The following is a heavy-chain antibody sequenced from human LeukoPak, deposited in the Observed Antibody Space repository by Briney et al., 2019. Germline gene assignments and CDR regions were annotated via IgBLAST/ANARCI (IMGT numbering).Heavy chain of an antibody. V-gene: IGHV3-23*01. D-gene: IGHD6-13*01. CDR2: ISGSGANT. CDR1: GFTFTSYA. CDR3: AKGRDSSSRTGFDS. Sequence: GGSLRLSCAASGFTFTSYAMSWVRQAPGKGLEWVSAISGSGANTYSAASVKGRYTISRDNSKDTLYLEMNSLRAEDTAVYYCAKGRDSSSRTGFDSWGQGTLVPVSS. J-gene: IGHJ4*02.